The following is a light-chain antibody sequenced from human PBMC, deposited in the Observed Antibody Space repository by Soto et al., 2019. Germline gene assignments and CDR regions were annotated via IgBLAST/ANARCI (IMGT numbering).Light chain of an antibody. CDR2: SAS. J-gene: IGKJ3*01. CDR3: QQSYTAPFT. CDR1: QSIGTS. Sequence: DFQMTQSPSSLSASVGDRVSITCRASQSIGTSLNWYQQKPGKAPKLLIYSASTLQGGGPSRFSGSGSGTDFTLTISSRQREDFATYYCQQSYTAPFTFGPGTKVDVK. V-gene: IGKV1-39*01.